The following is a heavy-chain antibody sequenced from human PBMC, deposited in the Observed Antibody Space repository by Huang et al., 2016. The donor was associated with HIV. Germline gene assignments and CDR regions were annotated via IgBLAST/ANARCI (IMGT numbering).Heavy chain of an antibody. CDR1: GGSFSGYY. J-gene: IGHJ6*03. Sequence: QVQLQQWGAGLLRPSETLSLTCAVYGGSFSGYYGTWIRQPPGKGLDWIGEINHSERTNYNPALKRRVTISVDTSRNQFSLTLTSVTAADTAVYYCARGQGGYYYYYMDVWGKGTTVTVSS. CDR3: ARGQGGYYYYYMDV. CDR2: INHSERT. V-gene: IGHV4-34*01.